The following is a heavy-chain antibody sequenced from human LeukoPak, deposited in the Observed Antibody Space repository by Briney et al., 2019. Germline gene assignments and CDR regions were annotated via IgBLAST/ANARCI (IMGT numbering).Heavy chain of an antibody. CDR3: ASGSYGSGFYYFYYMDV. J-gene: IGHJ6*03. CDR2: ISGSGGST. Sequence: PGGSLRLSCAASGFTFSSYGMSWVRQAPGKGLEWVSAISGSGGSTYYADSVKGRFTISRDNSKNTLYLQMNSLRAEDTAVYYCASGSYGSGFYYFYYMDVWGKGTTVTVSS. D-gene: IGHD3-10*01. CDR1: GFTFSSYG. V-gene: IGHV3-23*01.